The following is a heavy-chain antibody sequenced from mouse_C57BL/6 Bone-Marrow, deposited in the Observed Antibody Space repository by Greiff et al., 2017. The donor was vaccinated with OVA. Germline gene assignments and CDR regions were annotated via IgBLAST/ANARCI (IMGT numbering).Heavy chain of an antibody. D-gene: IGHD1-1*01. Sequence: QVQLKESGPGLVKPSQSLFLTCSITGFPITSGYYWIWIRQSPGKPLEWMGYITHSGETFYNPSLQSPISITRETSKNQFFLQLNSVTTEDTAMYYCAGDHYGPYAMDYWGQGTSVTVSS. J-gene: IGHJ4*01. CDR1: GFPITSGYY. V-gene: IGHV12-3*01. CDR3: AGDHYGPYAMDY. CDR2: ITHSGET.